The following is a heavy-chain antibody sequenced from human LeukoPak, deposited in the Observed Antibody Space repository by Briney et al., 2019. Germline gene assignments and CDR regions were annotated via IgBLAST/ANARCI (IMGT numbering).Heavy chain of an antibody. Sequence: SETLSLTCTVSGGSISSYYWSWIRQPPGKGLEWIGYIYYSGSTNYNPSLKSRVTISVDTSKNQFSLKLSSVTAADTAVYYCASAYCSSTSCYAGDLDYWGQGTLVTVSS. V-gene: IGHV4-59*08. D-gene: IGHD2-2*01. CDR3: ASAYCSSTSCYAGDLDY. CDR2: IYYSGST. J-gene: IGHJ4*02. CDR1: GGSISSYY.